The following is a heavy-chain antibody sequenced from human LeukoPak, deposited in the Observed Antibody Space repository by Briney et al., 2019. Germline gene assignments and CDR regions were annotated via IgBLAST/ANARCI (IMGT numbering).Heavy chain of an antibody. J-gene: IGHJ4*02. Sequence: PGGSLRLSCTASGFTFSTLAMSWVRQAPGKGLEWVSSISSRGDDTSYEASVKGRFTISRDNSKNTLYLQLNSLRVDDAAIYYCAKHRRSTLVTAYFDSWGQGTLVTVSS. CDR3: AKHRRSTLVTAYFDS. D-gene: IGHD2-21*02. V-gene: IGHV3-23*01. CDR1: GFTFSTLA. CDR2: ISSRGDDT.